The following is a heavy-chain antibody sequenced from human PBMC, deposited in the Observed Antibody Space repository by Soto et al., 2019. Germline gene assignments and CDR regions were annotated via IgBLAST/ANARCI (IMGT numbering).Heavy chain of an antibody. CDR1: GYTFTSYA. J-gene: IGHJ4*02. Sequence: QVQLVQSGAEVKKPGASVKVSCKASGYTFTSYAMHWVRQAPGQRLEWMGWINAGNGNTKYSQKFQGRVTITRETSASTAYMELSSLRSEDTAVYYCASGPPVVGASPSFDYWGKGTLVTVSS. CDR3: ASGPPVVGASPSFDY. V-gene: IGHV1-3*01. D-gene: IGHD1-26*01. CDR2: INAGNGNT.